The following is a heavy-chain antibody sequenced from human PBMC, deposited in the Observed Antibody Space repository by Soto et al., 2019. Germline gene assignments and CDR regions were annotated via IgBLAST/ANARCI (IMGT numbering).Heavy chain of an antibody. CDR1: GFAVSSFW. D-gene: IGHD3-3*01. V-gene: IGHV3-7*01. CDR3: ARDYDFWSGSNSCFDY. J-gene: IGHJ4*02. CDR2: IKRDGSEK. Sequence: EVQLVESGGGLVQPGGSLRLSCAASGFAVSSFWMSWVRQAPGKGLEWVANIKRDGSEKYYVDSVKGRFTISRDNAKNSLYLKMNSLRAEDTAVYYCARDYDFWSGSNSCFDYWGQGTLVTVSS.